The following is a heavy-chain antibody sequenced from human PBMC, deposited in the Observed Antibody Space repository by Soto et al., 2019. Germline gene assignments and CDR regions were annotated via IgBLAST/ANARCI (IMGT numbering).Heavy chain of an antibody. J-gene: IGHJ4*02. D-gene: IGHD6-13*01. CDR2: INHSGST. V-gene: IGHV4-34*01. CDR1: GGSFSGYY. CDR3: ARGNDSSSLNDY. Sequence: SETLCLTCAVYGGSFSGYYWSWIRQPPGKGLEWIGEINHSGSTNYNPSLKSRVTISVDTSKNQFSLKLTSVTAADTAVYYCARGNDSSSLNDYWGQGTLVTVSS.